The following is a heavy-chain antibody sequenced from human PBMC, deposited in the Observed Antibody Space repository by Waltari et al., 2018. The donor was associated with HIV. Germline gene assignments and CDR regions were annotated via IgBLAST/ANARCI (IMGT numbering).Heavy chain of an antibody. D-gene: IGHD1-26*01. Sequence: QVQLVQSGAEVKKPGASVKVSCKASGYTFTSYYMHWVRQAPGQGLEWMGIIRPSGGRTSYAQKFQGRVTMTRDTSTSTVYMELSSLRSEDTAVYYRARTTYYYGMDVWGQGTTVTVSS. J-gene: IGHJ6*02. V-gene: IGHV1-46*03. CDR3: ARTTYYYGMDV. CDR2: IRPSGGRT. CDR1: GYTFTSYY.